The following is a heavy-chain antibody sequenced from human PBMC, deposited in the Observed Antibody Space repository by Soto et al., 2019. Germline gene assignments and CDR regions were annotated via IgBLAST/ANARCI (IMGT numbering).Heavy chain of an antibody. Sequence: SETLSLTCNVSGGPISSYYWSWIRQSPGKGLEWIGQIFYTGNTNYNPSLKSRVTMSVDIPKKQFSLKLRSVTAADTAIYFCAGNNVGEGSNSYNWMDPWGQGTLGTVSP. J-gene: IGHJ5*02. CDR3: AGNNVGEGSNSYNWMDP. D-gene: IGHD4-4*01. CDR2: IFYTGNT. V-gene: IGHV4-59*01. CDR1: GGPISSYY.